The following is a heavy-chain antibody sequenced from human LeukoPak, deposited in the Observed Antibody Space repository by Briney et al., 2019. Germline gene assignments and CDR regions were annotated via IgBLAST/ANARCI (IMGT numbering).Heavy chain of an antibody. J-gene: IGHJ4*02. V-gene: IGHV4-39*01. CDR1: GGSISSSSYY. CDR2: IYYSGST. CDR3: VKGIVDY. Sequence: SETLSLTCTVSGGSISSSSYYWGWIRQPPGKGLEWIGSIYYSGSTYYNPSLKSRVTISVDTSKNQFSLKLSSVTAADTAVYYCVKGIVDYWGQGTLVTVSS.